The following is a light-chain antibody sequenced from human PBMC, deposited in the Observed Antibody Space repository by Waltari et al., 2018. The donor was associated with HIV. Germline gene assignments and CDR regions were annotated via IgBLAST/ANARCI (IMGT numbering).Light chain of an antibody. J-gene: IGLJ2*01. V-gene: IGLV3-21*04. CDR1: NIESKS. CDR3: QVWDTSADQYVV. Sequence: SYVVTQPPSVSVAPGRTARISCGGDNIESKSVHWYQQKPGQAPGMVNYYDSDRPSGIPWRFSGSNSENMATLTIGKVEAGDEADYFCQVWDTSADQYVVFGGGTKLAVV. CDR2: YDS.